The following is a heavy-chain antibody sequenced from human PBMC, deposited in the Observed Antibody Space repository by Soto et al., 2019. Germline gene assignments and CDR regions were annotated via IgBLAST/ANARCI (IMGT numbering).Heavy chain of an antibody. V-gene: IGHV1-18*01. Sequence: XSVKVSCKASGYTFTSYGISWVRQAPGQGLEWMGWISAYNGNTNYAQKLQGRVTMTTDTSTSTAYMELRSLRSDDTAVYYCARDGIVVVPAAIVGYYYYYGMDAWGQGTTVTVSS. CDR1: GYTFTSYG. D-gene: IGHD2-2*01. CDR2: ISAYNGNT. J-gene: IGHJ6*02. CDR3: ARDGIVVVPAAIVGYYYYYGMDA.